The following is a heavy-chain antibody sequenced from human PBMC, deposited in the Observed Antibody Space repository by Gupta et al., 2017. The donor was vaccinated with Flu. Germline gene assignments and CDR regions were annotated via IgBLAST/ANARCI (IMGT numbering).Heavy chain of an antibody. CDR3: SREGQQLVPRSDYYYGIEV. V-gene: IGHV3-21*01. CDR2: ISSSSSYI. CDR1: GFTFSSYS. J-gene: IGHJ6*02. D-gene: IGHD6-13*01. Sequence: EVQLVESGGGLVKPGGSLRVSCAAAGFTFSSYSMNWVRQAPGKGLEWVSSISSSSSYIYYADVVKGRFTNSRDNDKNSQYLQMNSRRADETAVDYCSREGQQLVPRSDYYYGIEVWGQGNTVTVSS.